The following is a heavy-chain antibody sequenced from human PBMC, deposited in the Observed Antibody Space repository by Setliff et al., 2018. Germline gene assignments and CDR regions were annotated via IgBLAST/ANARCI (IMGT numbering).Heavy chain of an antibody. CDR1: GGSISSYY. Sequence: PSETLSLTCTVSGGSISSYYWSWIRQPPGKGLEWIGYIYASGSTNYNPSLKSRVTLSVDTSKNQFSLKVSSVTAADTAVYYCARHENDYGDYDDAFDIWGQGTMVTVSS. D-gene: IGHD4-17*01. CDR3: ARHENDYGDYDDAFDI. J-gene: IGHJ3*02. CDR2: IYASGST. V-gene: IGHV4-59*08.